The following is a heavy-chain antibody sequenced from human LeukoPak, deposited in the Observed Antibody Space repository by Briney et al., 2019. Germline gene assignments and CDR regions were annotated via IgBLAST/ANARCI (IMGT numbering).Heavy chain of an antibody. CDR2: IKHDGSEK. D-gene: IGHD6-13*01. Sequence: PGGSLRLYXAASGFTFSTYWMSWVRQPPGKGLGWVANIKHDGSEKYFVDSVKDRFTISRDNAKNSLYLQMNSLRAEDTAVYYCARVGTAEGTLEDYWGQGTLVTVSS. V-gene: IGHV3-7*01. CDR3: ARVGTAEGTLEDY. J-gene: IGHJ4*02. CDR1: GFTFSTYW.